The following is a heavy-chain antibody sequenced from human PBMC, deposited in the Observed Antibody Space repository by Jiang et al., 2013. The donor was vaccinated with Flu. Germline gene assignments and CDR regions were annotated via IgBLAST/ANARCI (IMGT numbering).Heavy chain of an antibody. V-gene: IGHV7-4-1*02. CDR1: GYTFTSYA. D-gene: IGHD2-15*01. CDR2: INTNTGNP. J-gene: IGHJ6*02. CDR3: AREVGYCSGGSCYPTDLLYYYGMDV. Sequence: QSGSELKKPGASVKVSCKASGYTFTSYAMNWVRQAPGQGLEWMGWINTNTGNPTYAQGFTGRFVFSLDTSVSTAYLQISSLKAEDTAVYYCAREVGYCSGGSCYPTDLLYYYGMDVWGQGTTVTVSS.